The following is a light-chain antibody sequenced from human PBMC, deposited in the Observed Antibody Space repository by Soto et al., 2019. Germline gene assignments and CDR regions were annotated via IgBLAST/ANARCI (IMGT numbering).Light chain of an antibody. Sequence: DIQMTQSPASLSASVGDRVTITCRASQSINNYLNWYQQKPGKAPKLLIYTASYLQSGVPSRFSGSGSGTDITLTISSLQPEDFATYYCQQSYNTVTFGGGTKVEIK. V-gene: IGKV1-39*01. CDR2: TAS. CDR1: QSINNY. CDR3: QQSYNTVT. J-gene: IGKJ4*01.